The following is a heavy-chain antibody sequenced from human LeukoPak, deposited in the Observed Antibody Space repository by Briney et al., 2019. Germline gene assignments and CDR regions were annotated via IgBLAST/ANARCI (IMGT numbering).Heavy chain of an antibody. J-gene: IGHJ4*02. V-gene: IGHV3-66*02. CDR3: VTSTGQQFIPYDY. D-gene: IGHD6-13*01. Sequence: GGSLRLSCAASGFNVSSNNMTWIRQAPGKGLEWVSLIYGADAAYYAESVRGRFMISRDNLKNTLFLQMNSLRVEDTALYYCVTSTGQQFIPYDYWGQGTHVTVSS. CDR2: IYGADAA. CDR1: GFNVSSNN.